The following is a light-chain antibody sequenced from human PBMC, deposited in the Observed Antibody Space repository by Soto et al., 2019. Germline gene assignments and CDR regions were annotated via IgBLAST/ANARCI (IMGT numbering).Light chain of an antibody. CDR2: QTS. V-gene: IGKV3-11*01. CDR1: QYINTR. CDR3: HQRQSWPRT. J-gene: IGKJ1*01. Sequence: EIVLTQSPATLSSFPGDRVTLSCRASQYINTRLAWYQHRPCQAPRLLIYQTSLRAAGIPARFSASGSVTDFTLTISDVQPEDFALYYCHQRQSWPRTFGQGTKVDI.